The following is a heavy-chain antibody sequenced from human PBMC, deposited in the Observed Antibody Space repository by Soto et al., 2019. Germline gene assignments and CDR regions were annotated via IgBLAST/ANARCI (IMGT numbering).Heavy chain of an antibody. CDR3: ARLRLNFDY. V-gene: IGHV4-39*01. Sequence: PSETLSLTCTVSGGSISSSSYYWGWIRQPPGKGLEWIGSIYYSGSTYYNPSLKSRVTISVDTSKNQFSLKLSSVTAADTAVYYCARLRLNFDYWGQGTLVTVSS. D-gene: IGHD6-25*01. J-gene: IGHJ4*02. CDR1: GGSISSSSYY. CDR2: IYYSGST.